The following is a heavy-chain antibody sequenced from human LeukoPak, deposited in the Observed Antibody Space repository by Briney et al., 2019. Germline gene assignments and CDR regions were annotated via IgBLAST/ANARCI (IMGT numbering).Heavy chain of an antibody. Sequence: GGSLRLSCAASGFTFDVYGMSWVRQAPGKGLEWVSGINWNGGSTGYADSVKGRFTISRDNAKNSLYLQMNSLRAEDTALYYCARGLRGYDYGDYWGQGTLVTVSS. D-gene: IGHD2-15*01. J-gene: IGHJ4*02. CDR3: ARGLRGYDYGDY. CDR2: INWNGGST. CDR1: GFTFDVYG. V-gene: IGHV3-20*04.